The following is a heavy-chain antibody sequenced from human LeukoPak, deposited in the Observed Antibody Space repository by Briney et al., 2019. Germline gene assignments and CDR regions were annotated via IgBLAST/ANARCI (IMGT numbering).Heavy chain of an antibody. V-gene: IGHV4-59*01. Sequence: SETLSLTCTVSGGSISNYFWNWIRQSPGKGLEWIGYIYNSGNTKYNPSLKSRVTVSVDTSRNQFSLKLSSVTAADTAVYYCARASFNTYGRDGFDYWGQGTLVTVSS. CDR3: ARASFNTYGRDGFDY. J-gene: IGHJ4*02. CDR1: GGSISNYF. CDR2: IYNSGNT. D-gene: IGHD5-24*01.